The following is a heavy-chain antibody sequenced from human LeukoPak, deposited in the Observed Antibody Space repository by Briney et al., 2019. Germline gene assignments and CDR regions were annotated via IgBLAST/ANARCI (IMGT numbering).Heavy chain of an antibody. CDR3: ARHVESITMVRGEDYFDY. V-gene: IGHV4-39*01. CDR1: GGSISSSSYY. D-gene: IGHD3-10*01. CDR2: IYYSGST. J-gene: IGHJ4*02. Sequence: SETLSLTCTVSGGSISSSSYYWGWIRQPPGKGLEWIGSIYYSGSTNYNPSLKSRVTISVDTSKNQFSLKLSSVTAADTAVYYCARHVESITMVRGEDYFDYWGQGTLVTVSS.